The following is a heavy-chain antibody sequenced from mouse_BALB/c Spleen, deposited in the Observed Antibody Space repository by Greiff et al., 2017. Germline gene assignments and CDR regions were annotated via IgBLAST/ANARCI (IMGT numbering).Heavy chain of an antibody. CDR3: ARAWLPREGFAY. CDR2: IFPGTGTT. J-gene: IGHJ3*01. D-gene: IGHD2-2*01. V-gene: IGHV1S132*01. Sequence: QVQLQQSGAELVKPGASVKLSCKTSGYTFTSYWIQWVKQRPGQGLGWIGEIFPGTGTTYYNEKFKGKATLTIDASSSTAYMQLSSLTSEDSAVYYCARAWLPREGFAYWGQGTLVTVSA. CDR1: GYTFTSYW.